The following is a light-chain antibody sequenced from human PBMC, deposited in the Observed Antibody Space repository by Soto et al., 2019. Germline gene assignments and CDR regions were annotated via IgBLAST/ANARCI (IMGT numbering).Light chain of an antibody. V-gene: IGLV2-8*01. CDR3: SSYAGSTNPYV. CDR2: EVS. J-gene: IGLJ1*01. Sequence: QSALTQPPSASGSPGQSVTISCTGTSSDVGGYNYVSWYQQPLSQATTLMIYEVSPRQSGIPARFSGCKSGNTASLTVSWIQAQDEADYYCSSYAGSTNPYVFGTGTKVNVL. CDR1: SSDVGGYNY.